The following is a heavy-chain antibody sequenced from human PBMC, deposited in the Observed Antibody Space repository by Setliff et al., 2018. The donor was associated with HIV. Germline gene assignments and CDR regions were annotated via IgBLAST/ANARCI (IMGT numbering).Heavy chain of an antibody. CDR1: GGSISRSDYY. CDR2: FYDGGST. D-gene: IGHD1-1*01. V-gene: IGHV4-39*01. J-gene: IGHJ4*02. CDR3: ARMDPRLTYNDY. Sequence: SETLSLTCTVSGGSISRSDYYWGWIRQPPGKGLEWIGSFYDGGSTYYNPSLKSRVTISVDTSKNQFSLNLSSLTAADTAVYYCARMDPRLTYNDYWGQGSQVTVSS.